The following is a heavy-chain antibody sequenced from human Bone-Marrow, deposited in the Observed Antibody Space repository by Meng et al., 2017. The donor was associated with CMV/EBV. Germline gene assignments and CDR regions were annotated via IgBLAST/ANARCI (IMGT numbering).Heavy chain of an antibody. CDR3: ARGQDPYSSSWVPYGMDV. CDR2: IIPIFGTA. CDR1: GGTFSSYA. Sequence: SVKVSCKASGGTFSSYAISWVRQAPGQGLEWMGGIIPIFGTANYAQKFQGRVTITTDESTNPAYMELSSLRSEDTAVYYCARGQDPYSSSWVPYGMDVWGQGTTVTVSS. D-gene: IGHD6-13*01. J-gene: IGHJ6*02. V-gene: IGHV1-69*05.